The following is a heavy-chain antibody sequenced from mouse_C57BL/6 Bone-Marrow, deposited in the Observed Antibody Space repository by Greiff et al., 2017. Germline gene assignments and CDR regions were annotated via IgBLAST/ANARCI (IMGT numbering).Heavy chain of an antibody. CDR2: IYPRDGST. CDR1: GYTFTSYD. D-gene: IGHD1-1*01. Sequence: QVQLQQSGPELVKPGASVKLSCKASGYTFTSYDINWVKQRPGQGLEWIGWIYPRDGSTKYNEKFKGKATLTVDTSSSTAYMELHSLTSEDSAVYFCASLVFDGSSGGWYFDVWGTGTTVTVSS. V-gene: IGHV1-85*01. CDR3: ASLVFDGSSGGWYFDV. J-gene: IGHJ1*03.